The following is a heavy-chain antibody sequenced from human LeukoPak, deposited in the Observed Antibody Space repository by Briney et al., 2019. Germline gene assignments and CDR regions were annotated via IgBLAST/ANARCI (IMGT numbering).Heavy chain of an antibody. D-gene: IGHD3-3*01. Sequence: ASVKVSCQASGYTFNSYGIAWVRQAPGQGLEWMGWISASNGDTTYAQEFQGRVTMTTDTPTNTAYMELRSLRSDDTAVYYCARASDFWSGYEYYYYYYYMDVWGKGTTVTVSS. CDR2: ISASNGDT. V-gene: IGHV1-18*01. CDR1: GYTFNSYG. J-gene: IGHJ6*03. CDR3: ARASDFWSGYEYYYYYYYMDV.